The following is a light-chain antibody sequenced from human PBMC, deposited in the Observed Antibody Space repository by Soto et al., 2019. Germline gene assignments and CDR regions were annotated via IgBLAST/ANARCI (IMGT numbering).Light chain of an antibody. CDR2: DVT. Sequence: QSALTKPPSASGSPGQSVAISCTGTSSDVGAYNYVSWYQQHPGKAPKLMIYDVTKRPSGVPDRFSGSKSGNTASLTVSGLQAEDEADYYCSSYAGINNFGVFGGGTKLTVL. CDR1: SSDVGAYNY. CDR3: SSYAGINNFGV. V-gene: IGLV2-8*01. J-gene: IGLJ2*01.